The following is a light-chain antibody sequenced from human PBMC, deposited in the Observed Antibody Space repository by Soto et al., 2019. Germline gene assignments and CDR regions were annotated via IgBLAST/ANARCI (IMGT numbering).Light chain of an antibody. CDR3: KQRSNWIT. CDR1: QSVSSY. CDR2: DAS. Sequence: EIVLTQSPATLSLSPGERATLSCRASQSVSSYLAWYQQKPGQAPRLLIYDASNRATGIPPRFSGSGSGTLFSPTITVLDPENFAVYYCKQRSNWITFGQGTRLEIK. V-gene: IGKV3-11*01. J-gene: IGKJ5*01.